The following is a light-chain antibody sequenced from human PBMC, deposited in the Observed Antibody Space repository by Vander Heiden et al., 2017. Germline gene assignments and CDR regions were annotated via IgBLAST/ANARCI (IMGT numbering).Light chain of an antibody. CDR1: SSNIGSNT. V-gene: IGLV1-44*01. J-gene: IGLJ3*02. Sequence: SVLTQPPSMSGTPGQRVSISCSGDSSNIGSNTVNWYVQFPGAAPKVLIYNYNQRPSGVSDRFSGSKSGISASLAISGLQSDDEADYYCAAWDDGLNGWVFGGGTRLTVL. CDR3: AAWDDGLNGWV. CDR2: NYN.